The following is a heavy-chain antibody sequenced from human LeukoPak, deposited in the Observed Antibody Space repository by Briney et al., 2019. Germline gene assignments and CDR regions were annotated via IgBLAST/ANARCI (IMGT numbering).Heavy chain of an antibody. CDR2: ISYDGSNK. D-gene: IGHD6-6*01. Sequence: GRSLRLSCAASGFTFSSYAMHWVRQAPGKGLEWVAVISYDGSNKYYADSVKGRFTISRDNSKNTLYLQMNSLRTEDTAVFYCARQAARPYDCWGQGTLVTVSS. CDR1: GFTFSSYA. V-gene: IGHV3-30-3*01. CDR3: ARQAARPYDC. J-gene: IGHJ4*02.